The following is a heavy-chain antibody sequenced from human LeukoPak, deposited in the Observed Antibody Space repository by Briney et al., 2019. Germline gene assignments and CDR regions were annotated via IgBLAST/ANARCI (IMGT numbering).Heavy chain of an antibody. Sequence: GGSLRLSCAASGFTVSSNYMSWVRQAPGKGLEWVSVTYSGGSTYYADSVKGRFTISRDNSKNTLYLQMNSLRAEDTAVYYCASSYCSCGSCYYWGQGTLVTVSS. CDR3: ASSYCSCGSCYY. CDR1: GFTVSSNY. V-gene: IGHV3-53*01. CDR2: TYSGGST. D-gene: IGHD2-15*01. J-gene: IGHJ4*02.